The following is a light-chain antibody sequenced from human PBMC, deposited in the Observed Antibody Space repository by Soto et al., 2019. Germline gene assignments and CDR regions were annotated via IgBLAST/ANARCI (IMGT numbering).Light chain of an antibody. CDR3: EQYGSSPPSIT. Sequence: EIVLTKSPDTQSLSPGERATVSCRASQSVSRSNLAWYQHKPGQAPRLLIYGTSNRATGIPDRFIGSGSGTDLTLTISSLEPEDFAVYYCEQYGSSPPSITFGQGTRLEIK. V-gene: IGKV3-20*01. CDR1: QSVSRSN. CDR2: GTS. J-gene: IGKJ5*01.